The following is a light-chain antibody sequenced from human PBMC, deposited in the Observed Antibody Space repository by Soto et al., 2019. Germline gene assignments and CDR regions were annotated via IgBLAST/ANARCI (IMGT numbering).Light chain of an antibody. CDR2: KAS. CDR1: QSINNW. V-gene: IGKV1-5*03. J-gene: IGKJ4*01. Sequence: DIQMTQSPSTLSASVGDRVTITCRASQSINNWLAWYQQKPGKAPKLLISKASNLKSGVPSRFSGIGSGTEFTLTISSLQPDDFASYYCQQYDSYPFTFGGGTKVEI. CDR3: QQYDSYPFT.